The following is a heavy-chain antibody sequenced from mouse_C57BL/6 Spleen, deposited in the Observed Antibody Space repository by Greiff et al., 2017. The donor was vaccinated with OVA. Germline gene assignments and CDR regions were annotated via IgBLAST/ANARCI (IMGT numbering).Heavy chain of an antibody. Sequence: VKLQQPGAELVRPGSSVKLSCKASGYTFTSYWMHWVKQRPIQGLEWIGNIDPSDSETHYNQKFKDKATLTVDKSSSTAYMQLSSLTSEDSAVYYCARRTAQATSYFDYWGQGTTLTVSS. D-gene: IGHD3-2*02. CDR1: GYTFTSYW. CDR2: IDPSDSET. J-gene: IGHJ2*01. V-gene: IGHV1-52*01. CDR3: ARRTAQATSYFDY.